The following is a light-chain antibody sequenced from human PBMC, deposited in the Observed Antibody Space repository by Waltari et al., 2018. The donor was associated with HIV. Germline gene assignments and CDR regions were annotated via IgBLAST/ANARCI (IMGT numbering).Light chain of an antibody. CDR3: QAWDSSTAFYV. J-gene: IGLJ1*01. CDR1: KLGDKY. V-gene: IGLV3-1*01. Sequence: SYELTQPPSVSVSPGHTASITCSGDKLGDKYACWYQQKPGQSPVLVIYQDNKRPSGIPERFSGSNSGNTATLTISGTQALDEADYYCQAWDSSTAFYVFGTGTKVTVL. CDR2: QDN.